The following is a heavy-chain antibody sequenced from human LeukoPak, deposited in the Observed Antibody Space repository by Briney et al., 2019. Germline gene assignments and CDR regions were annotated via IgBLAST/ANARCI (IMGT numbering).Heavy chain of an antibody. Sequence: GGSLRLSCAASGFTFSNHAMSWVRQTPGKGLQWVSVIGGSGRTTEYADSVKGRFTISRDDSKNTLSLQMNSLRVEDTAIYYCAKNVVVKRYIDYWGQGTLVTVSS. J-gene: IGHJ4*02. V-gene: IGHV3-23*01. CDR3: AKNVVVKRYIDY. D-gene: IGHD2-15*01. CDR1: GFTFSNHA. CDR2: IGGSGRTT.